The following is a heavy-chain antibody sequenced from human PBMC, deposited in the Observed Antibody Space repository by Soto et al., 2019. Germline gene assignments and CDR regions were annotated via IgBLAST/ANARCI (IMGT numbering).Heavy chain of an antibody. CDR3: AKGRAPITMIVVVIWTGFDY. CDR1: GFTFSSYA. D-gene: IGHD3-22*01. Sequence: GGSLRLSCAASGFTFSSYAMSWVRQAPGKGLEWVSAISGSGGSTYYADSVKGRFTISRDNSKNTLYLQMNSLRAEDTAVYYCAKGRAPITMIVVVIWTGFDYWGQGTLVTVSS. V-gene: IGHV3-23*01. J-gene: IGHJ4*02. CDR2: ISGSGGST.